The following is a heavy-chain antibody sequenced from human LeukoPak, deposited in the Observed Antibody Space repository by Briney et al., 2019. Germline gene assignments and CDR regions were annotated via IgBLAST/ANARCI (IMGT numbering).Heavy chain of an antibody. Sequence: KVSCKASGGTFSSYAISWVRQAPGQGLEWMGGIIPIFGTANYAQKFQGRVTITTDESTSTAYMELSSLRSEDTAVYYCARKDTAMGPFDYWGQGTPVTVSS. J-gene: IGHJ4*02. V-gene: IGHV1-69*05. CDR2: IIPIFGTA. D-gene: IGHD5-18*01. CDR3: ARKDTAMGPFDY. CDR1: GGTFSSYA.